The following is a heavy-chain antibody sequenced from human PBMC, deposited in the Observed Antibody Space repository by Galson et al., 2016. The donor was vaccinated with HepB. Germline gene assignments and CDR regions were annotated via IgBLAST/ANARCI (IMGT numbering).Heavy chain of an antibody. CDR1: GYTFSNYW. Sequence: QSGAEVKTPGESLKISCKTSGYTFSNYWIAWVRQMPGKGLEWMGIIYPDDSDARYRPSFQGQVTFSGDRSIDTAYLQWSSLKASDSAMYFCARANYDVVSGHPQGYDYWGQGTLVTVSS. CDR2: IYPDDSDA. J-gene: IGHJ4*02. CDR3: ARANYDVVSGHPQGYDY. V-gene: IGHV5-51*01. D-gene: IGHD3-10*02.